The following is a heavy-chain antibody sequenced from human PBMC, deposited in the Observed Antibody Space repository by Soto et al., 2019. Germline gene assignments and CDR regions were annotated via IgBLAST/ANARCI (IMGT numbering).Heavy chain of an antibody. D-gene: IGHD6-13*01. Sequence: ETLSVSSNPPGGCISSYYWSWIRQPPGKGLEWIGYIYYSGSTNYNPSLKSRVTISVDTSKNQFSLKLSSVTAADTAVYYCARDTIAAAGNYYYYYGMEVWGQGTTVTVSS. V-gene: IGHV4-59*01. CDR2: IYYSGST. CDR3: ARDTIAAAGNYYYYYGMEV. J-gene: IGHJ6*02. CDR1: GGCISSYY.